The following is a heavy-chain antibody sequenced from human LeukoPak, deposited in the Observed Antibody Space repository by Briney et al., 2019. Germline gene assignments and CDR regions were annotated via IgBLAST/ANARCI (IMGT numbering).Heavy chain of an antibody. CDR2: FNPDSGDT. CDR1: GYTIIDHY. Sequence: ASVRVSCKASGYTIIDHYMHWVRQAPGQGLEWMGWFNPDSGDTKSAQNFPGRVTMTRDTSISTAYLELSSLTSDDTAVYYCARTRHGAVSFDNWGQGTLVTVSS. CDR3: ARTRHGAVSFDN. J-gene: IGHJ4*02. D-gene: IGHD4-17*01. V-gene: IGHV1-2*02.